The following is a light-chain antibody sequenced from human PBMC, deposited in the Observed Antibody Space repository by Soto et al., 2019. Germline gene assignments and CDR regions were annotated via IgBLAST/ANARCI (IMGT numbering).Light chain of an antibody. CDR3: KQSYSTPMYT. J-gene: IGKJ2*01. CDR1: QSISSY. Sequence: DIQMTQSPSSLSASVGDRVTITCRASQSISSYLNWYQQKPWKAPKRLIYAESRLQSGVPSRFSGSVSGTDFTLTISRLQPAEFATYYCKQSYSTPMYTFGQGTKLEIK. V-gene: IGKV1-39*01. CDR2: AES.